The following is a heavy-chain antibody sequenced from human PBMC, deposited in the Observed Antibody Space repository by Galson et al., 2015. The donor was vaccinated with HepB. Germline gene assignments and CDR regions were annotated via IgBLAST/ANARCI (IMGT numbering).Heavy chain of an antibody. CDR2: IYYSGST. D-gene: IGHD6-19*01. CDR3: ARDIARASSGWSLFDY. J-gene: IGHJ4*02. Sequence: LTCTVSGGSISSYYWSWIRQPPGKGLEWIGYIYYSGSTNYNPSLKSRVTISVDTSKNQFSLKLSSVTAADTAVYYCARDIARASSGWSLFDYWGQGTLVTVSS. V-gene: IGHV4-59*01. CDR1: GGSISSYY.